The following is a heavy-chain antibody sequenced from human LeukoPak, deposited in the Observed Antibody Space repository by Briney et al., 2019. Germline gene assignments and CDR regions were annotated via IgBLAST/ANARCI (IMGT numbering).Heavy chain of an antibody. CDR2: ISAYNGNT. Sequence: VASVTVSCTASGYTFTSYGISWVRQAPGQGLEWMGWISAYNGNTNYAQKLQGRVTMTTDTSTSTAYMELRSLRSDDTAVYYCARDVAAAGLIDYYYYGMDVWGQGTTVTVSS. CDR3: ARDVAAAGLIDYYYYGMDV. V-gene: IGHV1-18*01. D-gene: IGHD6-13*01. J-gene: IGHJ6*02. CDR1: GYTFTSYG.